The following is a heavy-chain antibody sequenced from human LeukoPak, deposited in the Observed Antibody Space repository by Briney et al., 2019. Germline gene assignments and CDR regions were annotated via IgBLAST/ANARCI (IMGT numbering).Heavy chain of an antibody. J-gene: IGHJ5*02. CDR3: ARGGDVVVVAANNWFDP. Sequence: GSLRLSCAASGFTFDDYGMSWVRQPPGKGLEWIGEINHSGSTNYNPSLKSRVTISVDTSKNQFSLKLSSVTAADTAVYYCARGGDVVVVAANNWFDPWGQGTLVTVSS. V-gene: IGHV4-34*01. CDR1: GFTFDDYG. CDR2: INHSGST. D-gene: IGHD2-15*01.